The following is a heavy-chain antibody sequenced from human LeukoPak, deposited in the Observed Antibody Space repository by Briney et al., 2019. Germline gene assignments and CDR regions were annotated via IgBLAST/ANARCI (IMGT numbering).Heavy chain of an antibody. V-gene: IGHV3-53*01. CDR3: ARAYGSGSYYRDY. J-gene: IGHJ4*02. CDR2: IYSGGST. D-gene: IGHD3-10*01. CDR1: GFTFSSYW. Sequence: GGSLRLSCAASGFTFSSYWMHWVRQAPGKGLEWVSVIYSGGSTYYADSVKGRFTISRDNSKNTLYLQMNSLRAEDTAVYYCARAYGSGSYYRDYWGQGTLVTVSS.